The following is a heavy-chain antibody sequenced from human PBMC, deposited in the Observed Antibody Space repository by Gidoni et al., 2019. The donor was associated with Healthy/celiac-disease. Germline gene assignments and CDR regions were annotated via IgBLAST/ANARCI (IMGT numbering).Heavy chain of an antibody. D-gene: IGHD3-9*01. J-gene: IGHJ3*02. CDR3: ARAPYYDILTGIYQDGAFDI. Sequence: QVQLVESGGGLVKPGGSLRLSCAASGFTFSDYYMSWIRQAPGKGLEWVSYISSSGSTIYYADSVKGRFTISRDNAKNSLYLQMNSLRAEDTAVYYCARAPYYDILTGIYQDGAFDIWGQGTMVTVSS. CDR2: ISSSGSTI. V-gene: IGHV3-11*01. CDR1: GFTFSDYY.